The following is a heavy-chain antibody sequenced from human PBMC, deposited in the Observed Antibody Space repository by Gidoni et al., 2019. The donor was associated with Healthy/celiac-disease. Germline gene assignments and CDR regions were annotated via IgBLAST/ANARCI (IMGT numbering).Heavy chain of an antibody. D-gene: IGHD6-19*01. CDR1: GGTFSSYA. CDR3: ARFVAVAVDNWFDP. CDR2: IIPIFGTA. V-gene: IGHV1-69*06. Sequence: QVQLVQSGAEVKKPGASVTVSCKASGGTFSSYAISWVRQAPGQGLEWMGGIIPIFGTANYAQKFQGRVTITADKSTSTAYMELSSLRSEDTAVYYCARFVAVAVDNWFDPWGQGTLVTVSS. J-gene: IGHJ5*02.